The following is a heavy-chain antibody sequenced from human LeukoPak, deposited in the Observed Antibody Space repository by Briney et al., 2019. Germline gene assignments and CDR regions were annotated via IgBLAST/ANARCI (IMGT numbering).Heavy chain of an antibody. CDR3: ASGSNRVFDY. D-gene: IGHD1-1*01. CDR2: THGDGST. CDR1: GFTFDDYG. V-gene: IGHV3-53*01. Sequence: GGSLRLSCAASGFTFDDYGMSWVRQAPGKGLEWVSMTHGDGSTNYADSVKGRFTISRDNSKNTMYLQINSLSVEDTAVYYCASGSNRVFDYWGQGTLVTVSS. J-gene: IGHJ4*02.